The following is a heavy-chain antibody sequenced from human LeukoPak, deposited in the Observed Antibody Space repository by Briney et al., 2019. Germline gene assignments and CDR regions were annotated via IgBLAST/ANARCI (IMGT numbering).Heavy chain of an antibody. J-gene: IGHJ6*03. D-gene: IGHD3-22*01. CDR2: IYYSGST. Sequence: SETLSLTCTVSGGSISSSSYYWGWIRQPTGKGLEWIGSIYYSGSTYYNPSLKSRVTISVDTSKNQFSLKLSSVTAADTAVYYCTRAASSGPLFTYHMDVWGKGTTVTISS. CDR1: GGSISSSSYY. V-gene: IGHV4-39*07. CDR3: TRAASSGPLFTYHMDV.